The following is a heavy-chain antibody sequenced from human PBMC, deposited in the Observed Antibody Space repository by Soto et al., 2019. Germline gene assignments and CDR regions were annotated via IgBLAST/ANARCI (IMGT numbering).Heavy chain of an antibody. Sequence: GGSLRLSCAASGFTFSSYAMSWVRQAPGKGLEWVSAISGSGGSTYYADSVKGRFTISRDNSKNTLYLQMNSLRAEDTAVYYCAKMLRGYSSSWYEHYWGQGTLVTVSS. D-gene: IGHD6-13*01. CDR2: ISGSGGST. CDR3: AKMLRGYSSSWYEHY. J-gene: IGHJ4*02. V-gene: IGHV3-23*01. CDR1: GFTFSSYA.